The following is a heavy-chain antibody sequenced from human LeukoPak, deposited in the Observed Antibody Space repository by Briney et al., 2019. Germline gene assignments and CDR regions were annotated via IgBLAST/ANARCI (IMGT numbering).Heavy chain of an antibody. Sequence: SETLSLTCTVSGGSISSYYWSWIRQPAREGLEWIGRIYTSGSTNYNPSLKSRVTMSVDTSKNQFSLKLSSMTAADTAVYYCARYSGWYGMDVWGQGTTVTVSS. CDR2: IYTSGST. D-gene: IGHD6-19*01. CDR1: GGSISSYY. CDR3: ARYSGWYGMDV. J-gene: IGHJ6*02. V-gene: IGHV4-4*07.